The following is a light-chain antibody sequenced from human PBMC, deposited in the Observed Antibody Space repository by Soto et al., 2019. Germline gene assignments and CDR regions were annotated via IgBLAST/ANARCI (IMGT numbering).Light chain of an antibody. J-gene: IGLJ1*01. CDR1: SSDVGGYNY. Sequence: QSVLTQPASVSGSPGQSITISCTGTSSDVGGYNYVSWYQQHPGKAPKLMIYDVTYRPSGVSNRFSGFKSGNTASLTISGLQAEDEADYYCNSYTSSSTLYVFGTGTKLTVL. V-gene: IGLV2-14*03. CDR2: DVT. CDR3: NSYTSSSTLYV.